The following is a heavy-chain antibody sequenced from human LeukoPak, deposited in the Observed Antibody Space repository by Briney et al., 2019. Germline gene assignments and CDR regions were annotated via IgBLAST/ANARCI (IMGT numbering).Heavy chain of an antibody. D-gene: IGHD3-22*01. CDR2: IYYSGSI. CDR3: ARVTYYYDSSGYSGNNWFDP. Sequence: PSETLSLTCTVSGGSIGSHYWSWIRQPPGKGLEWIGYIYYSGSINYNPSLKSRVTISVDTSKNQFSLKLSSVTAADTAVYYCARVTYYYDSSGYSGNNWFDPWGQGTLVTVSS. J-gene: IGHJ5*02. CDR1: GGSIGSHY. V-gene: IGHV4-59*11.